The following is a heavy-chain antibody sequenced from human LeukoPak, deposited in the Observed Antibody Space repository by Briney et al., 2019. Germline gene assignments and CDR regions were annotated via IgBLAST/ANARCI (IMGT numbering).Heavy chain of an antibody. CDR3: ARETPYYYDSSGYSDAFDI. CDR2: INPSGGST. V-gene: IGHV1-46*01. D-gene: IGHD3-22*01. J-gene: IGHJ3*02. Sequence: ASVKVSCKVSGYTLTELSMHWVRQAPGQGLEWMGIINPSGGSTSYAQKFQGRVTMTRDTSTSTVYMELSSLRSEDTAVYYCARETPYYYDSSGYSDAFDIWGQGTMVTVSS. CDR1: GYTLTELS.